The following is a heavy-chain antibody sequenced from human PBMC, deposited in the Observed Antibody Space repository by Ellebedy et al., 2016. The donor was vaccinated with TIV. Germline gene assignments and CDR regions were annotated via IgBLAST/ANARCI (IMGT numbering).Heavy chain of an antibody. CDR3: TKSGVAWAAFDI. D-gene: IGHD3-3*01. Sequence: GESLKISCAASGFTFSDFAMNWVRQAPGKGLEWVSAISHIGDIIYFADSVKGRFTISRDNSQDTVHLQMHSLRAEDTAVYYCTKSGVAWAAFDIWGPGTLVTVSS. J-gene: IGHJ3*02. CDR1: GFTFSDFA. CDR2: ISHIGDII. V-gene: IGHV3-23*01.